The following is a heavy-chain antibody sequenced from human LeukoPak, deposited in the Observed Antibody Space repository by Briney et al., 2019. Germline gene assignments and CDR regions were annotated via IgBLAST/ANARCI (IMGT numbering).Heavy chain of an antibody. CDR1: GFTFSSYT. Sequence: GGSLRLSCAASGFTFSSYTMNWVRQAPGKGLEWVSSISSSSSAIYYAASVKGRFTISRDNAKNSLYLQMNSLRGEDTAVYYCARGALRYSDYWGQGTLVTVSS. CDR3: ARGALRYSDY. J-gene: IGHJ4*02. D-gene: IGHD3-9*01. CDR2: ISSSSSAI. V-gene: IGHV3-48*01.